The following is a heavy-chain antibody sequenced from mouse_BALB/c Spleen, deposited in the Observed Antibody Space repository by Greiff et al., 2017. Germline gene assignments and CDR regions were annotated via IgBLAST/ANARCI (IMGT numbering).Heavy chain of an antibody. Sequence: EVQLVESGGGLVQPGGSLRLSCATSGFTFTDYYMSWVRQPPGKALEWLGFIRNKANGYTTEYSASVKGRFTISRDNSQSILYLQMNTLRAEDSATYYCAREGGYAWFAYWGQGTLVTVSA. D-gene: IGHD2-2*01. CDR2: IRNKANGYTT. CDR3: AREGGYAWFAY. CDR1: GFTFTDYY. V-gene: IGHV7-3*02. J-gene: IGHJ3*01.